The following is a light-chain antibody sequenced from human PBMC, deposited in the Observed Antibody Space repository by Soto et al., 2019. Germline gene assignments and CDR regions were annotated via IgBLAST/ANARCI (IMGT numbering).Light chain of an antibody. Sequence: EIVLTQSPGTLSLSPGERATLACRASQSISSSYLAWYQQKPGQAPRLLIYGASSRATGIPDRFSGSVSGTDFTLTISRLEPEDFVVYYCQFFGSSRYTFGQGTKLEIK. CDR2: GAS. V-gene: IGKV3-20*01. CDR3: QFFGSSRYT. CDR1: QSISSSY. J-gene: IGKJ2*01.